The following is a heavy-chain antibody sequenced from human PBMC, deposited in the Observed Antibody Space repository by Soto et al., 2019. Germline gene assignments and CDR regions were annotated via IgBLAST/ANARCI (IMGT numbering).Heavy chain of an antibody. CDR1: GGSISSGDYY. CDR2: IYYSGST. D-gene: IGHD5-18*01. Sequence: SETLSLTCTVSGGSISSGDYYWSWIRQPPGKGLEWIGYIYYSGSTYYNPSLRSRLTISVDTSKNQFSLKLSSVTAADTAVYYCAREYTAMAPYYFDYWGQGTLVTVS. V-gene: IGHV4-30-4*01. CDR3: AREYTAMAPYYFDY. J-gene: IGHJ4*02.